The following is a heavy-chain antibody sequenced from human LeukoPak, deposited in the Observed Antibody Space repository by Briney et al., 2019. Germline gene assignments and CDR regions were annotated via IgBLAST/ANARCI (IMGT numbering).Heavy chain of an antibody. CDR1: GGSISSYY. CDR2: IYTSGST. CDR3: ARELHSSGWYGLWYFDL. J-gene: IGHJ2*01. Sequence: SETLSLTCTVSGGSISSYYWSWIRQPAGKGLEWIGLIYTSGSTNYNPSLKSRVTMSIDTSQNQFSLKLSSVTAADTAVYYCARELHSSGWYGLWYFDLWGRGTLVTVSS. V-gene: IGHV4-4*07. D-gene: IGHD6-19*01.